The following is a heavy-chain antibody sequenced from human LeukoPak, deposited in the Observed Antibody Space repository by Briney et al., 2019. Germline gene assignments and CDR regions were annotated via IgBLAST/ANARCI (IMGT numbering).Heavy chain of an antibody. CDR2: IWYDGSNK. D-gene: IGHD1-26*01. J-gene: IGHJ6*03. CDR1: GFTFSNHG. V-gene: IGHV3-30*02. Sequence: PGGSLRLSCAASGFTFSNHGMHWVRQAPGKGPEWVALIWYDGSNKYYADSVKGRFTISRDNSKNTLYLQMNSLRAEDTAVYYCAKDRVGGSYYYYYYMDVWGKGTTVTVSS. CDR3: AKDRVGGSYYYYYYMDV.